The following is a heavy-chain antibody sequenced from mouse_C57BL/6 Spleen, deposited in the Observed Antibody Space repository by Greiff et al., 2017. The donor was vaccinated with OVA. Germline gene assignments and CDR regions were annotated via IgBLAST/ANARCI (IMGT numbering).Heavy chain of an antibody. CDR2: INPYNGGT. Sequence: EVQLQQSGPVLVKPGASVKMSCKASGYTFTDYYMNWVKQSHGKSLEWIGVINPYNGGTSYNQKFKGKATLTVDKSSSTAYMELNSLTSEDSAVYYCARSEYGSSLDAMDYWGQGTSVTVSS. V-gene: IGHV1-19*01. D-gene: IGHD1-1*01. J-gene: IGHJ4*01. CDR1: GYTFTDYY. CDR3: ARSEYGSSLDAMDY.